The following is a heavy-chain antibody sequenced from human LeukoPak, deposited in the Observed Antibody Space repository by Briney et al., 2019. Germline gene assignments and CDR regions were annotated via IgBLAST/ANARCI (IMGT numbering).Heavy chain of an antibody. J-gene: IGHJ3*02. CDR2: TNPSGGST. Sequence: ASVKVSCKASGYTFTSYYMHWVRQAPGQGLEWMGITNPSGGSTSYAQKFQGRVTMTRDTSTSTVYMELSSLRSEDTAVYYCARERNYYDSSGYLSLCAFDIWGQGTMVTVSS. D-gene: IGHD3-22*01. V-gene: IGHV1-46*01. CDR1: GYTFTSYY. CDR3: ARERNYYDSSGYLSLCAFDI.